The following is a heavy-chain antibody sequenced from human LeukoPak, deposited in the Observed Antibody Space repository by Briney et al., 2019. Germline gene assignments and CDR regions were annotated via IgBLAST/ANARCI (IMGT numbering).Heavy chain of an antibody. D-gene: IGHD3-16*01. CDR1: GFILNDYY. Sequence: GGSLRLSCTASGFILNDYYMSWIRQAPGKGLEWLSYISSTSIYTNYADSVKGRFTISRDDANNSLLLQMNSLRAEDTAVYYCARGGSAFPPGYWGQGTLVTVSS. J-gene: IGHJ4*02. CDR2: ISSTSIYT. CDR3: ARGGSAFPPGY. V-gene: IGHV3-11*06.